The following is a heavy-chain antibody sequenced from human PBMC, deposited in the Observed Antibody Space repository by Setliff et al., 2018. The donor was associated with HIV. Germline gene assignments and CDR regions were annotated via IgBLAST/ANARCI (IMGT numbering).Heavy chain of an antibody. V-gene: IGHV4-59*11. Sequence: SETLSLTCTISGGFISNHYWNWIRQPPGKGLEWIGSTHYSGSSYYSPSLKSRVTISLDTSNNQFSLKLTSVTAADTAMYYCASFFVTTVTNQDHWGQGTPVTVSS. CDR3: ASFFVTTVTNQDH. D-gene: IGHD4-17*01. CDR1: GGFISNHY. J-gene: IGHJ4*02. CDR2: THYSGSS.